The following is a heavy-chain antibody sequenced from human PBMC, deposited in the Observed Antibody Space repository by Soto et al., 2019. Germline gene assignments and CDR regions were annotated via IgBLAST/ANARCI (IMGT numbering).Heavy chain of an antibody. CDR2: IKNKKDGGTT. Sequence: EVQLVESGGGLVKPGGSLRLSCAASGFSFSNAWMSWVRQAPGKGLEWIGRIKNKKDGGTTDYAAPVKGTFTISRDDSRNTLYLQINSLRTEDTAVYYCTTDPGDYEDYWGQGTHVTVS. V-gene: IGHV3-15*01. CDR3: TTDPGDYEDY. CDR1: GFSFSNAW. J-gene: IGHJ4*02. D-gene: IGHD4-17*01.